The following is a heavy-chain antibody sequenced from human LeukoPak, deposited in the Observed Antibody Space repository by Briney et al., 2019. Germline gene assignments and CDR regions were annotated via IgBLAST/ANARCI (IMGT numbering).Heavy chain of an antibody. D-gene: IGHD6-13*01. Sequence: GGSLRLSCAASGFTFSRYWMSWVRQAPGKGVEWVASIKQDGNEKYYVDSVKGRFTISRDNAKNSLFLQMNSLRAEDTAVYYCAKTGYISSWYWDWGQGTLVTVSS. CDR2: IKQDGNEK. V-gene: IGHV3-7*02. J-gene: IGHJ4*02. CDR1: GFTFSRYW. CDR3: AKTGYISSWYWD.